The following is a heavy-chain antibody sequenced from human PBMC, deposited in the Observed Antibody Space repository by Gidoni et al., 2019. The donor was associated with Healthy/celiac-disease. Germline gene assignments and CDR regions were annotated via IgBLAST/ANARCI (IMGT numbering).Heavy chain of an antibody. V-gene: IGHV3-7*04. CDR1: GFTSSSYW. Sequence: EVQLVESGGGLVQPGGSLRLSCAASGFTSSSYWMSWVRQAPGKGLGWVANIKQDGSEKYYVDSVKGRFTISRDNAKNSLYLQMNSLRAEDTAVYYCARGLYYYDSSGPPDYWGQGTLVTVSS. J-gene: IGHJ4*02. D-gene: IGHD3-22*01. CDR2: IKQDGSEK. CDR3: ARGLYYYDSSGPPDY.